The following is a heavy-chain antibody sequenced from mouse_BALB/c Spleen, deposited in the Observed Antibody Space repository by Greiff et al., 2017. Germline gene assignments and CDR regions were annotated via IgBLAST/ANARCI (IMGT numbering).Heavy chain of an antibody. D-gene: IGHD3-3*01. V-gene: IGHV14-3*02. CDR1: GFNIKDTY. CDR3: ARRAGDWYFDV. Sequence: EVQLQQSGAELVKPGASVKLSCTASGFNIKDTYMHWVKQRPEQGLEWIGRIDPANGNTKYDPKFQGKATITADTSSNTAYLQLSSLTSEDTAVYYCARRAGDWYFDVWGAGTTVTVSS. J-gene: IGHJ1*01. CDR2: IDPANGNT.